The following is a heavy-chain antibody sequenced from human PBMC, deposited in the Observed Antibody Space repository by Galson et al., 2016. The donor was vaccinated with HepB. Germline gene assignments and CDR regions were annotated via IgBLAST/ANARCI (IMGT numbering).Heavy chain of an antibody. CDR3: AREFPGSARGTHDAFDI. Sequence: SVKVSCKASGGTFSNYAFSWVRQAPRQGLEWMGGIIAVFRIGNYAQKFQGRVKITADDSTSTAYMELSSLRSEDTAVYYCAREFPGSARGTHDAFDIWGQGTMVTVSS. CDR2: IIAVFRIG. J-gene: IGHJ3*02. V-gene: IGHV1-69*13. D-gene: IGHD6-13*01. CDR1: GGTFSNYA.